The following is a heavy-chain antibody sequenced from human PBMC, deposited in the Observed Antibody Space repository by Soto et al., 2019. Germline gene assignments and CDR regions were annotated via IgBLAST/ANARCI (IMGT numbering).Heavy chain of an antibody. CDR2: ISGSGGST. V-gene: IGHV3-23*01. CDR1: GFTFSSYA. J-gene: IGHJ4*02. CDR3: AKRPSAPDYFDY. D-gene: IGHD6-6*01. Sequence: GGSLRLSCAASGFTFSSYARSWVRQAPGKGLEWVSAISGSGGSTYYADSVKGRFTISRDNSKNTLYLQMNSLRAEDTAVYYCAKRPSAPDYFDYWGQGTLVTVSS.